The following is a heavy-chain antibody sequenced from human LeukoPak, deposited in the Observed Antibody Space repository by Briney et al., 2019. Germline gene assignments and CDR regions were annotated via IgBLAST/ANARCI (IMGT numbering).Heavy chain of an antibody. D-gene: IGHD3-22*01. Sequence: GGSLRLSCAASGFTFSSYSMNWVRQAPGKGLEWVSSITSSGRYIYYADSVKGRFTISRDNSENSLYLQMNSLRAEDTAVYYCAREGYYYDSSGWEPYDYWGQGTLVTVSS. CDR1: GFTFSSYS. V-gene: IGHV3-21*01. J-gene: IGHJ4*02. CDR2: ITSSGRYI. CDR3: AREGYYYDSSGWEPYDY.